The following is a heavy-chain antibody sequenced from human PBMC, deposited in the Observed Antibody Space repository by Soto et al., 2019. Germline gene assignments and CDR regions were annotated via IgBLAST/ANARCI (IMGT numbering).Heavy chain of an antibody. V-gene: IGHV4-39*01. CDR1: GGSISSSSYY. CDR3: ARQGKRWGYSGDDYAFDI. CDR2: IYYSGST. J-gene: IGHJ3*02. D-gene: IGHD5-12*01. Sequence: SEALSLTCTVSGGSISSSSYYWVWIRQPPGKGLEWIGSIYYSGSTYYNPSLKSRVTISVDTSKNQFSLKLSSVTAADTAVYYWARQGKRWGYSGDDYAFDIWGQGTMVTVS.